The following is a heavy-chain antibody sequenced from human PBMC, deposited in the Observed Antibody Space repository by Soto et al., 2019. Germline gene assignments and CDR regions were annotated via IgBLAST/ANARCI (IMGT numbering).Heavy chain of an antibody. D-gene: IGHD6-19*01. CDR2: IIPIFGTA. CDR1: GGTFSSYA. Sequence: SVKVSCKASGGTFSSYAISWVRQAPGQGLEWMGGIIPIFGTANYAQKFQGRVTINADESTSTAYMELSSLRSEDTSVYYCAREYSSGWQYFDYWGQGTLVTVS. CDR3: AREYSSGWQYFDY. J-gene: IGHJ4*02. V-gene: IGHV1-69*13.